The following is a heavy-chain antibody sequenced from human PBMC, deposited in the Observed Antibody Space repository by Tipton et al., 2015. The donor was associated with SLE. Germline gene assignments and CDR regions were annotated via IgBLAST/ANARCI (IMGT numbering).Heavy chain of an antibody. Sequence: TLSLTCTVSGGSMRSSYFWGWVRQPPGKGLEWIGTIFYSGSIDYNPSLSSRLTISVDTSRNQFSLRLTSVTAADTAVYYCARNPGYWGRGTLVTVSS. J-gene: IGHJ4*02. V-gene: IGHV4-39*07. CDR2: IFYSGSI. D-gene: IGHD1-14*01. CDR3: ARNPGY. CDR1: GGSMRSSYF.